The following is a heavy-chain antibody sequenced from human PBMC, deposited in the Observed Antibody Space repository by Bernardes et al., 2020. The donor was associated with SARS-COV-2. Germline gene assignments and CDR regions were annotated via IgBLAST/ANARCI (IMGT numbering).Heavy chain of an antibody. J-gene: IGHJ5*02. V-gene: IGHV3-74*01. D-gene: IGHD3-10*01. Sequence: GSLRFPSAASVFSVSNTWMHWVRPVPGKGLVWVSRIADYGSRTDYAASVRGRFTISRDNAKNTVNLQMNSLRLEDTGVYYCARDMVGPYDQWGQGTLVTVSA. CDR2: IADYGSRT. CDR1: VFSVSNTW. CDR3: ARDMVGPYDQ.